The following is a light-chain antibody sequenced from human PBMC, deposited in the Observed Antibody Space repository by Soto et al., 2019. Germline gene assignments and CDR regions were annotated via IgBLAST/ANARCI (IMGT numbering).Light chain of an antibody. CDR1: QSVSSSD. Sequence: EIVLTQSPGTLSLSPGDRATLSCRASQSVSSSDLAWYQQQPGQAPRLLIYGASTRATGIPDRFSGSGSGTDFTLTVSRLEPEDFGVYYCQQYGGSPLYTFGQGTKLEIK. V-gene: IGKV3-20*01. J-gene: IGKJ2*01. CDR3: QQYGGSPLYT. CDR2: GAS.